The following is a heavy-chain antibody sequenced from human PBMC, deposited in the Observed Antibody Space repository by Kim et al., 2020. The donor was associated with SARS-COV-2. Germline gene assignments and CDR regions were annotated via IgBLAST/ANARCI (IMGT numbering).Heavy chain of an antibody. V-gene: IGHV3-21*01. J-gene: IGHJ6*02. D-gene: IGHD2-2*01. CDR2: IGSSSSYI. CDR3: ASVGCSSTSCQYYYGMDV. CDR1: GFTFSSYS. Sequence: GGSLRLSCAASGFTFSSYSMNWVRQAPGKGLEWVSSIGSSSSYIYYADSVKGRFTISRDNAKNSLYLQMNSLRAEDTAVYYCASVGCSSTSCQYYYGMDVWGQGTTVTVSS.